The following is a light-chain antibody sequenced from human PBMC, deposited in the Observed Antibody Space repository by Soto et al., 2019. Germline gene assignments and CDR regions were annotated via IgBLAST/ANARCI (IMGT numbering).Light chain of an antibody. CDR3: GADHGSGSNFVV. Sequence: QLVLSQPPSASASLGASVTLTCTLSSGYSNYKVDWYQQRPGKGPRFLTRVGTGGIVGPKGDGIPDRFSVLGSGLNRYLTIKNIQEEDESDYHCGADHGSGSNFVVFGGGTKLTVL. CDR2: VGTGGIVG. V-gene: IGLV9-49*01. CDR1: SGYSNYK. J-gene: IGLJ2*01.